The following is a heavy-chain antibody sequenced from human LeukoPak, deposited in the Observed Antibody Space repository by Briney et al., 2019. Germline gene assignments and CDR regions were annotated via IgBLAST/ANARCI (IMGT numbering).Heavy chain of an antibody. CDR3: ANIFGGNSHRSDY. Sequence: GGSLRLSCAASGFTFSSAWMSWVRQAPGQGLEWLGRIKTKTDGGTTDYAAPVKGRFTISRDDSKGTLYLQMNSLKSDDTAVYYCANIFGGNSHRSDYWGQGTLVTVSS. V-gene: IGHV3-15*01. D-gene: IGHD4-23*01. CDR2: IKTKTDGGTT. CDR1: GFTFSSAW. J-gene: IGHJ4*02.